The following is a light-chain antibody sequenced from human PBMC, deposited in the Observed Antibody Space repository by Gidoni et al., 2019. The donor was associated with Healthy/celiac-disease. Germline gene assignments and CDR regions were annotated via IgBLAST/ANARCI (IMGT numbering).Light chain of an antibody. Sequence: FMLTQHHSVSESPGKTVTISCTRSSGSIASNYVQWYQQRPGSSPTTVIYEDNQRPSGVPDRFSGSIDSSSNSASLTISGLKTEDEADYYCQSYDSSNYVFGTGTKVTVL. J-gene: IGLJ1*01. CDR3: QSYDSSNYV. CDR2: EDN. CDR1: SGSIASNY. V-gene: IGLV6-57*01.